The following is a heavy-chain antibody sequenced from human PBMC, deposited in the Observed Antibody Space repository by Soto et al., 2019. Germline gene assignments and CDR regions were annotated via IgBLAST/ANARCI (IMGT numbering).Heavy chain of an antibody. D-gene: IGHD3-3*01. CDR3: ARASRTIFGVVIIRGDFDY. V-gene: IGHV3-21*01. CDR1: GFTFSSYS. CDR2: ISSSSSYI. J-gene: IGHJ4*02. Sequence: EVQLVESGGGLVKPGGSLRLSCAASGFTFSSYSMNWVRQAPGKGLEWVSAISSSSSYIYYAVSVQGRFTISKDNAKKSMYLQINGLRAEDTHGYYWARASRTIFGVVIIRGDFDYWGQGTLVTVSS.